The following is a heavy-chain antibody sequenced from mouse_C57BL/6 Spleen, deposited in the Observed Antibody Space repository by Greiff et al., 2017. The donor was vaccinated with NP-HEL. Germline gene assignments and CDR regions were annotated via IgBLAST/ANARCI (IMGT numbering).Heavy chain of an antibody. J-gene: IGHJ3*01. CDR2: IDPSDSYT. D-gene: IGHD3-2*02. CDR1: GYTFTSYW. Sequence: QVQLQQSGAELVMPGASVKLSCKASGYTFTSYWMHWVKQRPGQGLEWIGEIDPSDSYTNYNQKFKGKSTLTVDKSSSTAYMQLSSLTSEDSAVYYCARMASSSGYVAYWGQGTLVTVSA. CDR3: ARMASSSGYVAY. V-gene: IGHV1-69*01.